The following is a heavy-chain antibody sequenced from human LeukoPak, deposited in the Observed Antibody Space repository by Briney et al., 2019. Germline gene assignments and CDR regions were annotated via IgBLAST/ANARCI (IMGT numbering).Heavy chain of an antibody. J-gene: IGHJ4*02. CDR3: ARSDYGGAY. CDR1: GFTFSSYS. V-gene: IGHV3-48*01. D-gene: IGHD4-17*01. CDR2: ISSSSSTI. Sequence: GGSLRLSCAASGFTFSSYSMNWVRQAPGKGLEWVSYISSSSSTIYYADSVKGRFTISRDNAKNSLYLQMNSLRAEDTAVYYCARSDYGGAYWGQGTLVTVSS.